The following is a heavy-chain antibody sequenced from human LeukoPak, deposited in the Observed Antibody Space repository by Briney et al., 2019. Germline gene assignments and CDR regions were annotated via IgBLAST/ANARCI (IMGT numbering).Heavy chain of an antibody. CDR3: ARDPNYLFDY. CDR2: ISSSSSTI. CDR1: GFTFSIYS. V-gene: IGHV3-48*01. D-gene: IGHD4/OR15-4a*01. J-gene: IGHJ4*02. Sequence: GGSLRLSCAASGFTFSIYSMSWVRQAPGQGLEWVSYISSSSSTIYYADSVKGRFTISRDNAKNSLYLQMNSLRAEDTAVYYCARDPNYLFDYWGQGTLVTVSS.